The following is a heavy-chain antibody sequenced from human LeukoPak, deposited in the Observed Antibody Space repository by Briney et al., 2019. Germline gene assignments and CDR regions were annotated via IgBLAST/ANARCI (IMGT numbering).Heavy chain of an antibody. V-gene: IGHV3-7*05. CDR3: ARSHRSFASGSGDY. CDR1: KFTFRFYW. Sequence: GGSLRFSCAASKFTFRFYWMSWVRQAPGKGLEWVANINQDGSEKYYVDSVKGRFSISRDNAKNSLFLQMNILRDEDTAVYFCARSHRSFASGSGDYWGQPTLVTVSS. J-gene: IGHJ4*01. D-gene: IGHD3-10*01. CDR2: INQDGSEK.